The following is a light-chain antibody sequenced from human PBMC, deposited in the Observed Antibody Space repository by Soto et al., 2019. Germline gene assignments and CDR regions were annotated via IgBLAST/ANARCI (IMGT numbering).Light chain of an antibody. J-gene: IGLJ1*01. CDR2: DVS. CDR1: SSDVGDYNY. V-gene: IGLV2-11*01. CDR3: CSYAGSYV. Sequence: QSALTQPRSVSGSPGQSVTISCTGTSSDVGDYNYVSWYQQHPGKAPKLMIYDVSKRPSGVPDRFSGSKSGNTASLTISGLQVEDEADYYCCSYAGSYVFGTGTKVTVL.